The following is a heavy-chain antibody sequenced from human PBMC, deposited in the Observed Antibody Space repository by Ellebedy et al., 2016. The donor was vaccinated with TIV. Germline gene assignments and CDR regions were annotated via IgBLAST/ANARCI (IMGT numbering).Heavy chain of an antibody. Sequence: MPSETLSLTCAVSGGSMSSGIYSWSWIRQPPGKGLEWIGYIYHGGNTYYNPSLKSRVTISVDRSKNQLSLKLTSVTAADTAVYYCARDSLYDNGGYYAFDIWGQGTMVTVSS. V-gene: IGHV4-30-2*01. CDR1: GGSMSSGIYS. D-gene: IGHD3-22*01. J-gene: IGHJ3*02. CDR2: IYHGGNT. CDR3: ARDSLYDNGGYYAFDI.